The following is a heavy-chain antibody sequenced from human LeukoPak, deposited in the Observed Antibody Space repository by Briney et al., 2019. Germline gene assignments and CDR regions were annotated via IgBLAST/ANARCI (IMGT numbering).Heavy chain of an antibody. CDR1: GYTFTSYY. Sequence: ASVKVSCKASGYTFTSYYMHWVRQAPGQGLEWMGIINPSGGSTSYAQKFQGRVTMTRDMSTSTVYMELSRLRSDDTAVYYCARARSSSWPYNWFDPWGQGTLVTVSS. D-gene: IGHD6-13*01. CDR2: INPSGGST. CDR3: ARARSSSWPYNWFDP. V-gene: IGHV1-46*01. J-gene: IGHJ5*02.